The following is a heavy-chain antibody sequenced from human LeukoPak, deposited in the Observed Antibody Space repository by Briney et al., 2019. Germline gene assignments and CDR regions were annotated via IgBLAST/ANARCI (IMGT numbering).Heavy chain of an antibody. V-gene: IGHV3-15*01. CDR2: IKSKTDGGTT. D-gene: IGHD2-2*01. Sequence: PGGSLRLSCAASGFTSSSYAMSWVRQAPGKGLEWVGRIKSKTDGGTTDYAAPVKGRFTISRDDSKNTLYLQMNSLKTEDTAVYYCTTGGPDIVVVPAAHAFDYWGQGTLVTVSS. J-gene: IGHJ4*02. CDR3: TTGGPDIVVVPAAHAFDY. CDR1: GFTSSSYA.